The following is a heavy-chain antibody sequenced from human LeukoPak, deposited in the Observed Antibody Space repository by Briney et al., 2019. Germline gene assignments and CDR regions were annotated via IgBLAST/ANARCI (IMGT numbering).Heavy chain of an antibody. V-gene: IGHV3-23*01. CDR3: AKEQFYGAGADSFDI. J-gene: IGHJ3*02. CDR1: GITFSSYA. Sequence: GGSLRLSCAASGITFSSYAMSWVRQAPGKGLEWVSTISSNGGTTYYTDSVKGRFTISRDNSKNAQYLQMNNLRAEDTAVYYCAKEQFYGAGADSFDIWGRGTMVTVSS. CDR2: ISSNGGTT. D-gene: IGHD2/OR15-2a*01.